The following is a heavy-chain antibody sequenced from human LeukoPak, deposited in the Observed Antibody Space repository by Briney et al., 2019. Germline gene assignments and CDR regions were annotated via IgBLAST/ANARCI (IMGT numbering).Heavy chain of an antibody. CDR2: INHSGST. CDR1: GGSFSGYY. D-gene: IGHD1-26*01. J-gene: IGHJ5*02. Sequence: SETLSLTRGVNGGSFSGYYWSWIRQPPGKGLEWIGEINHSGSTNYNPSLKSRVTISVDTSKNQFSLKLSSVTAADTAVYYCARVVGGSYPYNWFDPWGQGTLVTVSS. V-gene: IGHV4-34*01. CDR3: ARVVGGSYPYNWFDP.